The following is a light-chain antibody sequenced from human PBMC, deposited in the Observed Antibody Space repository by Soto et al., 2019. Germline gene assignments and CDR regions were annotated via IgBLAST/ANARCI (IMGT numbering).Light chain of an antibody. Sequence: IGFTKSPATLALAPGEKSTPSFRASQSVSTYLAWYQQKPGQAPRLLIYDASNRATGIPARFSGSGSGTDFTLTISSLEPEDSAVYYCQQRSNWPSITFGQGTRLEIK. J-gene: IGKJ5*01. V-gene: IGKV3-11*01. CDR3: QQRSNWPSIT. CDR1: QSVSTY. CDR2: DAS.